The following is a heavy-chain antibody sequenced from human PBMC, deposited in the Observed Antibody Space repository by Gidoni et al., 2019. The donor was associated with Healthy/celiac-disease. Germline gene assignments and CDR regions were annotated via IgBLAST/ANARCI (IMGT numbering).Heavy chain of an antibody. CDR3: AADYVCGSYRYTDY. V-gene: IGHV4-39*01. J-gene: IGHJ4*02. D-gene: IGHD3-16*02. Sequence: QLQLHESGPGLVKTSETLSLTCTVSGGSISSSSYYWGWIGQPPGKWLEWIGSIYYSGSTYYNPFLKSRVTISVDTSKNQFSLKLSSVTAADTAGYYCAADYVCGSYRYTDYWGQGTLVTVSS. CDR2: IYYSGST. CDR1: GGSISSSSYY.